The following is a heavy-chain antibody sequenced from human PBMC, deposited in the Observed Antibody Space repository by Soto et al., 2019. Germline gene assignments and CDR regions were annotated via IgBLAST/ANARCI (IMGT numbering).Heavy chain of an antibody. CDR2: IYHSGST. CDR3: ARADYGAHFDY. V-gene: IGHV4-30-2*01. J-gene: IGHJ4*02. CDR1: GGSISSGGYS. Sequence: SETLSLTCAVSGGSISSGGYSWSWIRQPPGKGLEWIGYIYHSGSTYYNPSLKSRVTISVDRSKNQFSLKLSSVTAADTAVYYCARADYGAHFDYWGQGTLVPVSS. D-gene: IGHD4-17*01.